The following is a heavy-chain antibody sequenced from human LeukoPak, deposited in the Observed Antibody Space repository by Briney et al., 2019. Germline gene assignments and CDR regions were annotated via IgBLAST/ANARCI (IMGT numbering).Heavy chain of an antibody. CDR3: AYTRDDILTGYPIDY. CDR2: INPNSGGT. Sequence: ASVKVSCKASGYTFTGYYMHWVRQAPGQGLEWMGWINPNSGGTNYAQKFQGRVTTTRDTSISTAYMELSRLRSDDTAVYYCAYTRDDILTGYPIDYWGQGTLVTVSS. J-gene: IGHJ4*02. V-gene: IGHV1-2*02. CDR1: GYTFTGYY. D-gene: IGHD3-9*01.